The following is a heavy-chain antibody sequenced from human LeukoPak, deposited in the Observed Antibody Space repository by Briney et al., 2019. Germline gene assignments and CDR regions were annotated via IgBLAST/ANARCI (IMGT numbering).Heavy chain of an antibody. J-gene: IGHJ4*02. CDR3: ARDLWGSYGLRYYFDY. V-gene: IGHV3-30*04. CDR1: GFTSSSYA. CDR2: ISYDGSNK. D-gene: IGHD5-18*01. Sequence: GGSLRLSCAASGFTSSSYAMHWVRQAPGKGLEWVAVISYDGSNKYYADSVKGRFTISRDNSKNTLYLQMNSLRAEDTAVYYCARDLWGSYGLRYYFDYWGQGTLVTVSS.